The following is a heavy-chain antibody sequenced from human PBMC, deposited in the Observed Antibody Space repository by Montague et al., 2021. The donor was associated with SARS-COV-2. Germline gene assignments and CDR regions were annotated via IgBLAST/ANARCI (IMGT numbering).Heavy chain of an antibody. D-gene: IGHD6-19*01. CDR2: ISSSSSYI. V-gene: IGHV3-21*01. CDR3: ARGPYSSDQLFHYYYGMDV. Sequence: SLRLSCAASGFTFSSYSMNWDRQAPGKGLEWVSSISSSSSYIYYADSVKGRFTISRDNAKNSLYLQMNSLRAEDTAVYYCARGPYSSDQLFHYYYGMDVWGQGTTVTVSS. CDR1: GFTFSSYS. J-gene: IGHJ6*02.